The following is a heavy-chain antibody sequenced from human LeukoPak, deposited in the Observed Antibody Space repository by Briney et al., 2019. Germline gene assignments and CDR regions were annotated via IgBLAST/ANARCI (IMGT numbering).Heavy chain of an antibody. V-gene: IGHV3-30*18. J-gene: IGHJ4*02. Sequence: GGSLTLSCAASGVTFSSYVMHYVRQAPGKGLEGLAVISYDGSNKYYADSVKGRFTISRDNSKNTLYLQMNSLRAEDTAVYYCAKDLYMTTVIPGEFDYWGQGTLVTVSS. CDR3: AKDLYMTTVIPGEFDY. CDR1: GVTFSSYV. D-gene: IGHD4-17*01. CDR2: ISYDGSNK.